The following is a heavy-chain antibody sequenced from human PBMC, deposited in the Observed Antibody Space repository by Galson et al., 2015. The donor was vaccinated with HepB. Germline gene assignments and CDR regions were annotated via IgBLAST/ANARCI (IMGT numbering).Heavy chain of an antibody. D-gene: IGHD2-21*02. V-gene: IGHV1-69*13. J-gene: IGHJ5*02. CDR2: IIPIFGTA. CDR3: ARGGPIVVVTAISGFPGWFDP. CDR1: GGTFSSYA. Sequence: SVKVSCKASGGTFSSYAISWVRQAPGQGLEWMGGIIPIFGTANYAQKFQGRVTITADESTSTAYMELSSLRSEDTAVYYCARGGPIVVVTAISGFPGWFDPWGQGTLVTVSS.